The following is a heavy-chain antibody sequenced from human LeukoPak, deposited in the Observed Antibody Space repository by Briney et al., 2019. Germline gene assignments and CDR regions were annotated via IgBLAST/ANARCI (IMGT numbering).Heavy chain of an antibody. CDR3: ATVLGYCSSTSCPNWFDP. CDR2: FDPEDGET. CDR1: GYTLTELS. J-gene: IGHJ5*02. V-gene: IGHV1-24*01. Sequence: GASVKVSCKVSGYTLTELSMHWVRQAPGKGLEWMGGFDPEDGETIYAQKFQGRVTKTEDTSTDTAYMELSSLRSEDTAVYYCATVLGYCSSTSCPNWFDPWGQGTLVTVSS. D-gene: IGHD2-2*01.